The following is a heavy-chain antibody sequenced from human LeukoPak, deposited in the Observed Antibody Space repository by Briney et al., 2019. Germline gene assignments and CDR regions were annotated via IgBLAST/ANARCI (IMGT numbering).Heavy chain of an antibody. CDR1: GGSISSGGYS. J-gene: IGHJ4*02. D-gene: IGHD2-15*01. CDR3: ARLRVDYFDY. V-gene: IGHV4-30-2*03. CDR2: IYYSGST. Sequence: SQTLSLTCAVSGGSISSGGYSWSWIRQPPGKGLEWIGSIYYSGSTYYNPSLKSRVTISVDTSKNQFSLKLSSVTAADTAVYYCARLRVDYFDYWGQGTLVTVSS.